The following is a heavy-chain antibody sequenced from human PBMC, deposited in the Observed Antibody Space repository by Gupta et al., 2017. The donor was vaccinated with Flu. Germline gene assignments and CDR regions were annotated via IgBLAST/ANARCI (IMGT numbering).Heavy chain of an antibody. J-gene: IGHJ4*01. D-gene: IGHD6-13*01. CDR3: ARGRRGIAAAGRLDY. Sequence: QVQLQESGPGLVKPSETLSLTCTVSGGSISSYYWSWIRQPPGKGLEWIGYIYYSGSTNYNHARKRRATISVDKSKNKFARKLSSVTAADTAVYYCARGRRGIAAAGRLDYWVHGTLVTVYS. CDR2: IYYSGST. CDR1: GGSISSYY. V-gene: IGHV4-59*01.